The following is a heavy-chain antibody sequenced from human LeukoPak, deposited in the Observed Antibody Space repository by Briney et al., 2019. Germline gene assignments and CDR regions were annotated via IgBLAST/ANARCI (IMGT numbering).Heavy chain of an antibody. D-gene: IGHD2/OR15-2a*01. Sequence: PSGTLSLTCTVSGGSISSSSYYWGWIRQPPGKGLEWIGSIYYSGSTYYNPSLKSRVTISVDTSKNQFSLKLSSVTAADTAVYYCARGSGGQGGRGTTANWFDPWGQGTLVTVSS. CDR3: ARGSGGQGGRGTTANWFDP. J-gene: IGHJ5*02. CDR1: GGSISSSSYY. V-gene: IGHV4-39*07. CDR2: IYYSGST.